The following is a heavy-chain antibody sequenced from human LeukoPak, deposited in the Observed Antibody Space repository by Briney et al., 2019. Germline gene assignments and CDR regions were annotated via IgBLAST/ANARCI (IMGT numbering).Heavy chain of an antibody. CDR3: AREDGGWLRADL. V-gene: IGHV3-7*01. D-gene: IGHD5-24*01. CDR2: IHRDGSVR. Sequence: PGGSLRLSCAASGFTFSSYWMSWVRQAPGKGLEWVANIHRDGSVRHYVESVRGRFTISRDNAKNSLFLQMNSLRVEDTAVYYCAREDGGWLRADLWGQGTLVTVSS. CDR1: GFTFSSYW. J-gene: IGHJ5*02.